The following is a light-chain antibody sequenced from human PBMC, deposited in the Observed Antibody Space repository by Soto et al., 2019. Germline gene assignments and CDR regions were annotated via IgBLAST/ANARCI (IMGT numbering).Light chain of an antibody. CDR3: QQYNTFWT. Sequence: DIQMTQSRSPLAATAGERVTITCRASQSVSRWLAWYQQKPGKAPKLLIYDVSSLQSGVPSRFSGRGSGTEFTLTISGLKPDDSATYYCQQYNTFWTFGQGTKVDI. V-gene: IGKV1-5*01. J-gene: IGKJ1*01. CDR1: QSVSRW. CDR2: DVS.